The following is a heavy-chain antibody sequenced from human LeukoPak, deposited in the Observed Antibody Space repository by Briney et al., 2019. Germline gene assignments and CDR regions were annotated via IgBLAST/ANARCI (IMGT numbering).Heavy chain of an antibody. D-gene: IGHD6-19*01. CDR1: GYTFTSYG. Sequence: ASVKVSCKASGYTFTSYGISWVRQAPGQGLEWMGWISAYNGNTNYAQKLQGRVTMTTDTSTSTAYMELRSLRSDDTAVYYCARAPSSDWYLYYYYYMDVWGKGTTVTVSS. V-gene: IGHV1-18*01. CDR2: ISAYNGNT. J-gene: IGHJ6*03. CDR3: ARAPSSDWYLYYYYYMDV.